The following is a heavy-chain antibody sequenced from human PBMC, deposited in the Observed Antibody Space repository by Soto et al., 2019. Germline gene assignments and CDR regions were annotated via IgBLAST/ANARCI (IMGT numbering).Heavy chain of an antibody. Sequence: ASVKVSCKASGYTFTSYAMHWVRQAPGQRLEWMGWINAGNGNTKYSQKFQGRVTITRDTSASTAYMELSSLRSEDTAVYYCARDAVYDILTGYHDAFDIWGQGTRVTVAS. D-gene: IGHD3-9*01. V-gene: IGHV1-3*01. CDR2: INAGNGNT. CDR3: ARDAVYDILTGYHDAFDI. CDR1: GYTFTSYA. J-gene: IGHJ3*02.